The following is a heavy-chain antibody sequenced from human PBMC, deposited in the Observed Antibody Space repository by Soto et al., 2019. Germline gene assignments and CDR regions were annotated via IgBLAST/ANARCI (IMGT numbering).Heavy chain of an antibody. Sequence: ASVKVSCKASGGTFSSYAISWVRQAPGQGLEWMGGIIPIFGTANYAQKFQGRVTITADKSTSTAYMELSSLRSEDTAVYYCARTRSRAPIAARPGWFDPWGQGTLVTVSS. J-gene: IGHJ5*02. CDR2: IIPIFGTA. CDR3: ARTRSRAPIAARPGWFDP. V-gene: IGHV1-69*06. CDR1: GGTFSSYA. D-gene: IGHD6-6*01.